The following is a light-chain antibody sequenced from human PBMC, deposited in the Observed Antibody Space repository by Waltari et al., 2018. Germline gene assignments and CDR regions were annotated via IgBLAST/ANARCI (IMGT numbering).Light chain of an antibody. J-gene: IGLJ2*01. CDR1: SSEVGPYNR. CDR2: DLS. V-gene: IGLV2-18*02. Sequence: QSALTQPPSVSGSPGQSVTISCSGTSSEVGPYNRVSWYQQPPGTAPKLIIFDLSSRPSGVPDRFSGSKSGSTASLTISGLQAEDEGDYYCSSYTPSGTLVFGGGTKLTVL. CDR3: SSYTPSGTLV.